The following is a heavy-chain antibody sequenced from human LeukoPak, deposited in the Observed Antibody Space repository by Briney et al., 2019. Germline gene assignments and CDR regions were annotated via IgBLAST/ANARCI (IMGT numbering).Heavy chain of an antibody. Sequence: PSETLSLTCTVSGGSISSYYWSWIRQPPGKGLEWIGYIYYSGSTNYNPSLKSRVTISVDTSKNQFSLKLSSVTAADTAVYYCARDRGHTQGWFDPWGQGTLVTVSS. CDR1: GGSISSYY. CDR3: ARDRGHTQGWFDP. V-gene: IGHV4-59*01. CDR2: IYYSGST. J-gene: IGHJ5*02. D-gene: IGHD2-2*02.